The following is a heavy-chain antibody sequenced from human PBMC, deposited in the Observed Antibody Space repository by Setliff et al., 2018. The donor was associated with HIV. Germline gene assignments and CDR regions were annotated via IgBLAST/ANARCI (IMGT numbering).Heavy chain of an antibody. CDR1: GGSLNNYA. CDR2: IIPIFGTT. D-gene: IGHD5-12*01. V-gene: IGHV1-69*05. CDR3: ARDLNDRWLQQYWFFDL. J-gene: IGHJ2*01. Sequence: SVKVSCKASGGSLNNYAISWVRQAPGQGLEWMGGIIPIFGTTTYAQKFQDIVTITTDESTTTFYMELSSLRSEDTALYFCARDLNDRWLQQYWFFDLWCRGTQVTVSS.